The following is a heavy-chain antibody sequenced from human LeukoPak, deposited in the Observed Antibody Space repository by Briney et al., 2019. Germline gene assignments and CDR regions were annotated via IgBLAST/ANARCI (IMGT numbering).Heavy chain of an antibody. D-gene: IGHD2-15*01. CDR1: GFTVSSNY. V-gene: IGHV3-53*01. CDR3: ARSRNPRGRERWRQKKDYYYGMDV. J-gene: IGHJ6*02. Sequence: PGGSLRLSCAASGFTVSSNYMSWVRQAPGKGLEWVSVIYSGGRTYYADSVKGRFTISRDNSKNTLYLQMNSLRAEDTAVYYCARSRNPRGRERWRQKKDYYYGMDVWGQGTTVTVSS. CDR2: IYSGGRT.